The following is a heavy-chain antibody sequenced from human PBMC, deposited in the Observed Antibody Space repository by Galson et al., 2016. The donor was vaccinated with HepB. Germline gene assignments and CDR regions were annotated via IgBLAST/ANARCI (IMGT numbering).Heavy chain of an antibody. CDR1: AYSFTSYW. D-gene: IGHD6-19*01. J-gene: IGHJ4*02. CDR2: ISPGDSDT. CDR3: ARRGIAVAGRGGIDY. V-gene: IGHV5-51*01. Sequence: QSGAEVKQPGESLRISCKGSAYSFTSYWIGWVRQLPGQGLEWMAMISPGDSDTRYSTSFQGQVTISADKSISTAYLQWSSLKASDTAMYYFARRGIAVAGRGGIDYWGQGTLVTVSS.